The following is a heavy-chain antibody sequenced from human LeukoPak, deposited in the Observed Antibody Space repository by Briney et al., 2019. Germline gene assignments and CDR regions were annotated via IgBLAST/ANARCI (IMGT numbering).Heavy chain of an antibody. V-gene: IGHV4-38-2*02. D-gene: IGHD2-15*01. CDR1: RYSISRGYY. Sequence: SETLSLTCTVSRYSISRGYYWGWIRQPPGKGLEWIGSIYHTGGTYYNPSLKSRVTISVDTSKNQFSLKLSSVTAADTAVYYCARVRSTLLYYFDYWGQGTLVTVSS. J-gene: IGHJ4*02. CDR2: IYHTGGT. CDR3: ARVRSTLLYYFDY.